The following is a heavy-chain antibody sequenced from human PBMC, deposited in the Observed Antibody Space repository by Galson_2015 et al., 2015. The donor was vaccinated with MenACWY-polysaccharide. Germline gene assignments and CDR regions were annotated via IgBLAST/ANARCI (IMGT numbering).Heavy chain of an antibody. J-gene: IGHJ4*02. Sequence: SLRLSCAGSGFNFGGNGLHWVPQAPGKGLEWVALIRNDGRKHYPDAVKGRFTISRDNSKNTLYLQMNSLRPEDTAVYYCARNPSRLDIAAASHWGQGALVSVSS. CDR2: IRNDGRK. V-gene: IGHV3-30*02. D-gene: IGHD6-13*01. CDR1: GFNFGGNG. CDR3: ARNPSRLDIAAASH.